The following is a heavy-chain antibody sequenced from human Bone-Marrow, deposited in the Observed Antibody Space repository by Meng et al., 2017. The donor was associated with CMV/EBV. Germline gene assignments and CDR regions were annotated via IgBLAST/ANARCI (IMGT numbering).Heavy chain of an antibody. Sequence: GGSLKISCAASGFTFSSYEMNWVRQAPGKGLEWVSYISSSGSTIYYADSVKGRFTISRDNAKNSLYLQMNSLRAEDTAVYYCAREVPVYYYYYGMDVCGQGTTVTVSS. V-gene: IGHV3-48*03. J-gene: IGHJ6*02. CDR1: GFTFSSYE. CDR2: ISSSGSTI. CDR3: AREVPVYYYYYGMDV.